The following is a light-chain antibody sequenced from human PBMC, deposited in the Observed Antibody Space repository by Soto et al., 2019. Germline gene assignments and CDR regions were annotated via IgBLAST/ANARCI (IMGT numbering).Light chain of an antibody. V-gene: IGKV1-33*01. CDR3: EKYETPPT. CDR1: QNINNY. J-gene: IGKJ5*01. Sequence: DIEMTQSPSSLSSSVGDRVTITCQASQNINNYLKWYQQKPGRAPQLLIYDASTVVPGVPSRCRGSRSGTDFTFTINRLQPEDYSTYYYEKYETPPTFGQGTRLEIK. CDR2: DAS.